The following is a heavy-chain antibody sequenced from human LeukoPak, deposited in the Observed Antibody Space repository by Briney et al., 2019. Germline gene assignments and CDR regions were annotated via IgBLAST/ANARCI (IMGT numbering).Heavy chain of an antibody. V-gene: IGHV3-74*01. J-gene: IGHJ4*02. CDR2: ISSDGRST. Sequence: PGGSLRLSCTASGFTLSGNWMHWVRQAPGKGLVWVSRISSDGRSTSYADSVKGRFTISRDNAKNTLYLQINSLRAEDTAVYYCGASDYFHYWGQGTLVTVSA. D-gene: IGHD4-17*01. CDR3: GASDYFHY. CDR1: GFTLSGNW.